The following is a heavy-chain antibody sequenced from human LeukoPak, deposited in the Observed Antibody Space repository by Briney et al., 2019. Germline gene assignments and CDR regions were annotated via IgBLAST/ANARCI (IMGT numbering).Heavy chain of an antibody. CDR2: IWYDGSNR. J-gene: IGHJ4*02. D-gene: IGHD3-22*01. CDR1: GFTFSTYG. CDR3: AKELYYDSSGYPSAFDY. Sequence: GGSLRLSCAASGFTFSTYGMHWVRQAPGKGLEWVAVIWYDGSNRYYAASVTGRFTISRDNSKNTLYLEMNRLRAEDTAVYYCAKELYYDSSGYPSAFDYWGQGTLVTVSS. V-gene: IGHV3-33*06.